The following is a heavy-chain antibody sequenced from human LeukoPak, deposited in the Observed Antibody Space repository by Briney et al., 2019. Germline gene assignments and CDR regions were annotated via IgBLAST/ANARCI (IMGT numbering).Heavy chain of an antibody. J-gene: IGHJ4*02. CDR3: AKATDVDFDY. Sequence: PGGSLRLSCAASGFTFSSYGMHWVRQAPGKGLEWVAVISYDGSNKYYADSVKGRFTISRDNSKNTLYLQMNSLRAEDTAVYYCAKATDVDFDYWGQGTLVTVSS. D-gene: IGHD4-4*01. CDR1: GFTFSSYG. V-gene: IGHV3-30*18. CDR2: ISYDGSNK.